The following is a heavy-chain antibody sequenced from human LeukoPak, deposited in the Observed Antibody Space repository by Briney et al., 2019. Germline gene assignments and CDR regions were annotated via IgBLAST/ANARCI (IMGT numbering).Heavy chain of an antibody. V-gene: IGHV1-69*13. CDR3: ARDSVYSGYRVKVGFDY. CDR2: IIPIFGTA. CDR1: GGTFSSYA. Sequence: ASVKVSCKASGGTFSSYAISWVRQAPGQGLEWMGGIIPIFGTANYAQKFQGRVTITADESTSTAYMELSSLRSDDTAVYYCARDSVYSGYRVKVGFDYWGQGTLVTVSS. J-gene: IGHJ4*02. D-gene: IGHD5-12*01.